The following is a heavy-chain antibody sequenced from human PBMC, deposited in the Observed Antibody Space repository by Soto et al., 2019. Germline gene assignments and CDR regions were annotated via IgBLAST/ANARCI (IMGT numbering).Heavy chain of an antibody. D-gene: IGHD3-10*01. V-gene: IGHV4-59*01. J-gene: IGHJ4*02. CDR2: IYYSGST. CDR1: GGSISSDY. Sequence: SETLSLTCTVSGGSISSDYWSWIRQPPGKGLEWIEYIYYSGSTNYNPSLKSRVTISVDTSKNQFSLKLSSVTAADTAVYSCARASGRPSGRYYFDYWGQGTLVTVSS. CDR3: ARASGRPSGRYYFDY.